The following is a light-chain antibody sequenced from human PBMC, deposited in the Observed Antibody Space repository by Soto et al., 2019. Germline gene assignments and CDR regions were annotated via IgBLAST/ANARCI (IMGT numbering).Light chain of an antibody. CDR1: ENISSY. J-gene: IGKJ3*01. CDR3: QQSYSTPRT. CDR2: AAS. Sequence: DIQMTQSPSSLSASVGDRVTITCRASENISSYLNWYQQKQGKAPKFLIYAASTLQSGVPSRFSGSGSGTDFTLTISSLQPEDFATYYCQQSYSTPRTFGPGTKVDIK. V-gene: IGKV1-39*01.